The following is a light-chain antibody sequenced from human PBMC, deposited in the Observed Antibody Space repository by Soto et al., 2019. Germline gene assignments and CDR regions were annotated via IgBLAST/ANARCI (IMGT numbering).Light chain of an antibody. CDR3: QKYNSALT. CDR2: TAS. Sequence: DIQMTQSPSSLSASIGYTVTITCRGSQDISNYLAWYQQTPGKVPKLLIYTASTLQSGVPSRFSGSGSGTDFTLTISSLQPEDVATYYCQKYNSALTFGQGTRLEIK. J-gene: IGKJ5*01. CDR1: QDISNY. V-gene: IGKV1-27*01.